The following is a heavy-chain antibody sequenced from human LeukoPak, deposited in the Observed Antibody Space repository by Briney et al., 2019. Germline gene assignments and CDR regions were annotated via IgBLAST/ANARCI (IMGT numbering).Heavy chain of an antibody. CDR3: ARDLGDSSGWYQPNWFDP. J-gene: IGHJ5*02. CDR1: AYTFTSYG. CDR2: ISAYNGNT. Sequence: VASVKVSCKASAYTFTSYGISWVRQAPGQGLEWMGWISAYNGNTNYAQKLQGRVTMTTDTSTSTAYMELRSLRSDDTAVYYCARDLGDSSGWYQPNWFDPWGQGTLVTVSS. D-gene: IGHD6-19*01. V-gene: IGHV1-18*01.